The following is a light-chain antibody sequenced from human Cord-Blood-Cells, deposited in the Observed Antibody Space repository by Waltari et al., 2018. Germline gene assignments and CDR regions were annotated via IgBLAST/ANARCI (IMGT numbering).Light chain of an antibody. Sequence: QSALTQPASVSGSPGQSITISCTGTSSDVGSYNLVSGYQQHPGKAPKLMIYEGSKRPSGVSNRFSGSKSGNTASLTISGLQAEDEADYYCCSYAGSSTYVFGGGTKLTVL. V-gene: IGLV2-23*01. CDR3: CSYAGSSTYV. CDR2: EGS. CDR1: SSDVGSYNL. J-gene: IGLJ3*02.